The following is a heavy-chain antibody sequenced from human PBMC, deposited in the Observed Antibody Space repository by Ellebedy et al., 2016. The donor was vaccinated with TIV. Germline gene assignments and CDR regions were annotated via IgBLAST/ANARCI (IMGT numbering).Heavy chain of an antibody. V-gene: IGHV3-23*01. CDR1: GFTFSSFA. D-gene: IGHD6-19*01. CDR2: ISGSGGST. Sequence: GESLKISCAASGFTFSSFAMHWVRQAPGKGLEWVSAISGSGGSTYYADSVKGRFTISRDNSKNTLYLQMNSLRAEDTAVYYCAKDSQSRIAVATVAFDIWGQGTMVTVSS. J-gene: IGHJ3*02. CDR3: AKDSQSRIAVATVAFDI.